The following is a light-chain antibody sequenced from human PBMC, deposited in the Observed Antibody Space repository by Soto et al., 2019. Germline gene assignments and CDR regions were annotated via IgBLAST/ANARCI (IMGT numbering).Light chain of an antibody. CDR1: QSVSSN. CDR2: GAS. Sequence: EIVMTQSPAILSVSPGERATLSCRASQSVSSNLAWYQQKPGQAPRLLIYGASTRATGMPARFSGSGSGTEFTLTIGSLQSEDFAVYYCQQYYKWPFSFGPGTKVDIK. J-gene: IGKJ3*01. CDR3: QQYYKWPFS. V-gene: IGKV3-15*01.